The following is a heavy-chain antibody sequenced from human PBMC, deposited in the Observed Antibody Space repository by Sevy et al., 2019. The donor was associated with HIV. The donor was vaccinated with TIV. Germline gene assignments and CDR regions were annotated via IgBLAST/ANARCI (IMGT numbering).Heavy chain of an antibody. D-gene: IGHD1-1*01. J-gene: IGHJ3*02. CDR1: GFTFSSYS. CDR3: ARWAERNGAFDI. Sequence: GGSLRLSCAASGFTFSSYSMNWVHQAPGKGLEWVSSISSSSSYIYYADSVKGRFTISRDNAKNSLYLQTNSLRAEDTAVYYCARWAERNGAFDIWGQGTMVTVSS. V-gene: IGHV3-21*01. CDR2: ISSSSSYI.